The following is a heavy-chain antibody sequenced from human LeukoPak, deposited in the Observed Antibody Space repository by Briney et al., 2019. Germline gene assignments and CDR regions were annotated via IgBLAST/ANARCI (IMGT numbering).Heavy chain of an antibody. D-gene: IGHD4-17*01. Sequence: PGGSLRLSCAASGFTFSSYSMNWVRQAPGKGLEWVSYISSSSITIYYADSVKGRFTISRDNAKNSLYLQMNSLRAEDTAVYYCARSMTTVSDDAFDIWGQGTMVTVSS. CDR1: GFTFSSYS. CDR3: ARSMTTVSDDAFDI. CDR2: ISSSSITI. V-gene: IGHV3-48*01. J-gene: IGHJ3*02.